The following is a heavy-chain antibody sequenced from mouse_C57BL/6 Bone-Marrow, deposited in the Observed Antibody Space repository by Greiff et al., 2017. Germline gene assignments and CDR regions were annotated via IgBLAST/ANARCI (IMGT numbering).Heavy chain of an antibody. D-gene: IGHD2-5*01. J-gene: IGHJ1*03. CDR3: ARPYYSNYWYFDV. Sequence: QVQLQQPGAELVKPGASVKMSCKTSGYTFTSYWITWVKQRPGQGLEWIGDIYPGSGSPNYNEKFKSKATLTVDTSSSTAYMQLSSLTSEDSAVYYCARPYYSNYWYFDVWGTGTTVTVSS. V-gene: IGHV1-55*01. CDR1: GYTFTSYW. CDR2: IYPGSGSP.